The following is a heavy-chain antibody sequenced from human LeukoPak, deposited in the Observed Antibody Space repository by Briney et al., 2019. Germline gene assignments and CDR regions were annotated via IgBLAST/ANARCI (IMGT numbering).Heavy chain of an antibody. CDR3: ARPVRDSSGYLIDY. Sequence: MYPGDSDTRYSPSFQGQVTISVDKSISTAYLQWNSLKASDTGMYYCARPVRDSSGYLIDYWGQGTLVTVSS. D-gene: IGHD3-22*01. CDR2: MYPGDSDT. V-gene: IGHV5-51*01. J-gene: IGHJ4*02.